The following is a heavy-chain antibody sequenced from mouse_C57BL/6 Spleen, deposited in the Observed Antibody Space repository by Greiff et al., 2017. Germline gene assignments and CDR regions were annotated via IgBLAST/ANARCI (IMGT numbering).Heavy chain of an antibody. Sequence: QVQLQQSGAELARPGASVKLSCKASGYTFTSYGISWVKQRTGQGLEWIGEIYPRSGNTYYNEKFKGKATLTADKSSSTAYMELRRLTSEDSAVYFCARELTGNGYFGGWGTGTTVTVAS. CDR2: IYPRSGNT. D-gene: IGHD4-1*01. CDR3: ARELTGNGYFGG. V-gene: IGHV1-81*01. J-gene: IGHJ1*03. CDR1: GYTFTSYG.